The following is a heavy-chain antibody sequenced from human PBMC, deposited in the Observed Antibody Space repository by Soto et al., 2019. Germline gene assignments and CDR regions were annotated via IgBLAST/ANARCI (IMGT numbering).Heavy chain of an antibody. CDR2: IYYSGST. CDR1: GGSISSGDYY. V-gene: IGHV4-30-4*01. Sequence: SETLSLTCTVSGGSISSGDYYWRWIRQPPGKGLEWIGYIYYSGSTYYNPSLKSRVTISVDTSKNQFSLKLSSVTAADTAVYYCARVYCGGDCYYYYSGMDVWGQGTTVTVSS. D-gene: IGHD2-21*02. J-gene: IGHJ6*02. CDR3: ARVYCGGDCYYYYSGMDV.